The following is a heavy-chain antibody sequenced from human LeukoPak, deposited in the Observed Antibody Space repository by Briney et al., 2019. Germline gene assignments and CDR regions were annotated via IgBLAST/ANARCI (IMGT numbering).Heavy chain of an antibody. CDR3: AKGSTYFYGSGTSDDAFDI. D-gene: IGHD3-10*01. Sequence: GRSLRLSCAASGFTFSNYAMHWVRQAPGKGLEWVSSISGSGGSTHYADSVKGRFTISRDNSKSTMYLQVNSLRAEDTAVYYCAKGSTYFYGSGTSDDAFDIWGQGTMVTVSS. CDR2: ISGSGGST. CDR1: GFTFSNYA. J-gene: IGHJ3*02. V-gene: IGHV3-23*01.